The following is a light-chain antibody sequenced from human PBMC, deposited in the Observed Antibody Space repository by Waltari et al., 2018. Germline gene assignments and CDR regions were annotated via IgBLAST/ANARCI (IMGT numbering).Light chain of an antibody. V-gene: IGKV3-11*01. Sequence: EIVLTQSPATLSLSPGERATLSCRASQGVGRHLAWYQQKPGQTPRLLIYDASSRATGIPARFSGSGSGTDLTLTINSLEPEDFAVYYCQHRSNWPPFTFGPGTKVDIK. CDR2: DAS. J-gene: IGKJ3*01. CDR3: QHRSNWPPFT. CDR1: QGVGRH.